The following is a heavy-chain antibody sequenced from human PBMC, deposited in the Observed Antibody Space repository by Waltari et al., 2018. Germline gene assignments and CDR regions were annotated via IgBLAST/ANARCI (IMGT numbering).Heavy chain of an antibody. Sequence: EVQLLESGGGLAQPGGSLPVSCAAFDFPFSTIAMTRFGQAPRKGLEWVSVIRGSDGATHYADSVKGRFTISRDNSKNTLYLQMNSLRAEDTAVYYCAKGHSDSYLIDYWGQGTLVTVSS. CDR1: DFPFSTIA. CDR2: IRGSDGAT. CDR3: AKGHSDSYLIDY. D-gene: IGHD3-16*01. J-gene: IGHJ4*02. V-gene: IGHV3-23*01.